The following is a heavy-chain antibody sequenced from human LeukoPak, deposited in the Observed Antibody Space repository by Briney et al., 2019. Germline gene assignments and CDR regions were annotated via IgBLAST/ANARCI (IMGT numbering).Heavy chain of an antibody. J-gene: IGHJ6*02. CDR1: GFTFSSYA. V-gene: IGHV3-23*01. D-gene: IGHD2-15*01. CDR2: ISGGGGST. CDR3: ARELVVVVAADYSYGMDV. Sequence: GGSLRLSCAASGFTFSSYALSWVRQAPGKGLEWVSAISGGGGSTYYADSVKGRFTISRDNSKNTLYLQMNSLRAEDTAVYYCARELVVVVAADYSYGMDVWGQGTTVTASS.